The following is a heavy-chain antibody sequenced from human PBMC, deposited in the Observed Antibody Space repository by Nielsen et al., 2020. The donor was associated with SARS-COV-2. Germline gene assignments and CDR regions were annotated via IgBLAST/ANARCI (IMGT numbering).Heavy chain of an antibody. Sequence: GGSLRLSCAASGFTFDDYAMHWVRQAPGKGLEWVSGISWNSGSIGYADSVKGRFTISRDNAKNSLYLQMNSLRAEDTALYYCACLEVGATISYWGQGTLVTVSS. CDR1: GFTFDDYA. J-gene: IGHJ4*02. D-gene: IGHD1-26*01. V-gene: IGHV3-9*01. CDR3: ACLEVGATISY. CDR2: ISWNSGSI.